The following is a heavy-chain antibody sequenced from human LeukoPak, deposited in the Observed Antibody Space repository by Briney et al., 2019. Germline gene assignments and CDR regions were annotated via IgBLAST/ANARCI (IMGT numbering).Heavy chain of an antibody. V-gene: IGHV3-21*05. D-gene: IGHD1-26*01. CDR1: GFTFSSYS. CDR2: ISSSSSYT. J-gene: IGHJ4*02. Sequence: GGSLRLSCAASGFTFSSYSMNWVRQAPGKGLEWVSYISSSSSYTNYADSVKGRFTISRDNAKNSLYLQMNSLRAEDTAVYYCARDNSSGPFDYWGQGTLVTVSS. CDR3: ARDNSSGPFDY.